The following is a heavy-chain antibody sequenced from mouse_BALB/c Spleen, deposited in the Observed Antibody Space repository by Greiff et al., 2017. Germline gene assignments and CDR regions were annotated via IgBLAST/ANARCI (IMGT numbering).Heavy chain of an antibody. J-gene: IGHJ3*01. Sequence: EVKVEESGGGLVQPGGSLRLSCATSGFTFTDYYMSWVRQPPGKALEWLGFIRNKANGYTTEYSASVKGRFTISRDNSQSILYLQMNTLRAEDSATYYCARDGLLRYWGQGTLVTVSA. CDR2: IRNKANGYTT. CDR1: GFTFTDYY. V-gene: IGHV7-3*02. CDR3: ARDGLLRY. D-gene: IGHD1-1*01.